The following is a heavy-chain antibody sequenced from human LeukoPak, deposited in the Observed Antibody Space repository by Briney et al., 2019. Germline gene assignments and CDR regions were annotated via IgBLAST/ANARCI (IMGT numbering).Heavy chain of an antibody. CDR1: GGSISSSSYY. Sequence: SETLSLTCTVSGGSISSSSYYWGWIRQPPGKGLEWIGEINHSGSTNYNPSLKSRVTISVDTSKNQFSLKLSSVTAADTAVYYCARHEGLITIFGVVYWFDPWGQGTLVTVSS. CDR3: ARHEGLITIFGVVYWFDP. D-gene: IGHD3-3*01. CDR2: INHSGST. J-gene: IGHJ5*02. V-gene: IGHV4-39*01.